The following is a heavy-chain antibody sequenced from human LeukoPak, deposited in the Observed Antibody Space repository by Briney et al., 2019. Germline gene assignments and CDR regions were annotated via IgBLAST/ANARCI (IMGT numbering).Heavy chain of an antibody. CDR3: GYNDDYNYYYIDV. V-gene: IGHV1-69*06. CDR2: IIPVFGTR. D-gene: IGHD3-16*01. CDR1: GYTFTNHG. Sequence: GASVKVSCKASGYTFTNHGISWVRQAPGQGLEWMGGIIPVFGTRNYAQNFQGRVTVTVDKSSRTAYMEMSSLRSDDTAVYYCGYNDDYNYYYIDVWGEGTTVIVSS. J-gene: IGHJ6*03.